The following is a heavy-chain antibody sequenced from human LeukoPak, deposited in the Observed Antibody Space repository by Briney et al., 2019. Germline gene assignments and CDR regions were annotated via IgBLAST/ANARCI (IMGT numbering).Heavy chain of an antibody. V-gene: IGHV1-69*05. D-gene: IGHD6-19*01. Sequence: SVKVSCKASGGTFSSYAISWVRQAPGQGLEWMGGIIPIFGTANYAQKFQGRVTITTDESTSTAYMELSSLRSDDTAMYYCARDSPFLVPGTGDAFDVWGQGTMVSVSS. J-gene: IGHJ3*01. CDR2: IIPIFGTA. CDR1: GGTFSSYA. CDR3: ARDSPFLVPGTGDAFDV.